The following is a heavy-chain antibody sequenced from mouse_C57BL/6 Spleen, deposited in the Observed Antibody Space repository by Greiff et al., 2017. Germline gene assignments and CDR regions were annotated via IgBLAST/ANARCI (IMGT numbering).Heavy chain of an antibody. CDR3: ARLYDGYLDY. V-gene: IGHV5-17*01. D-gene: IGHD2-3*01. Sequence: EVQLVESGGGLVKPGGSLKLSCAASGFTFSDYGMHWVRQAPEKGLEWVAYISSGSSTIYYADTVKGRFTISRDNAKNTLFLQITSLRSEDTAMYYCARLYDGYLDYWGQGTTLTVSS. CDR2: ISSGSSTI. J-gene: IGHJ2*01. CDR1: GFTFSDYG.